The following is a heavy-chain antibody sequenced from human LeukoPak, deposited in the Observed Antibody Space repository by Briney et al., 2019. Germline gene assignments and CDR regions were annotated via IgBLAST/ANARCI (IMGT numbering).Heavy chain of an antibody. CDR1: EFTFSSYS. J-gene: IGHJ4*02. V-gene: IGHV3-74*03. CDR2: INGDGSST. CDR3: AKGGTTVVDY. Sequence: GGSLRLSCAASEFTFSSYSMNWVRQAPGKGLVWVSRINGDGSSTTYADSVKGRFTISRDNAKNTLYLQMNSLRAEDTAVYYCAKGGTTVVDYWGQGTLVTVSS. D-gene: IGHD4-23*01.